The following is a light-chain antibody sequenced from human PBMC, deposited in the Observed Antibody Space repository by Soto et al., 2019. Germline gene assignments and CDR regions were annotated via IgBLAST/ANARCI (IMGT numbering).Light chain of an antibody. Sequence: QSALTQPASVSGSPGQSITVSCTGTSSDIGGYNYVSWYQQHPGKAPKLMVYEVTNRPSGVSDRFSGSKSGNTASLTISGLQADDEADYYCSSYRSSSPPSYVFGTGTKLTVL. CDR2: EVT. J-gene: IGLJ1*01. V-gene: IGLV2-14*01. CDR3: SSYRSSSPPSYV. CDR1: SSDIGGYNY.